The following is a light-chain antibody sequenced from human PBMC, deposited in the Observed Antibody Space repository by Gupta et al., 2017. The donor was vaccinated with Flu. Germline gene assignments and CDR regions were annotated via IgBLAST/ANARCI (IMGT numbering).Light chain of an antibody. CDR1: QSVSSY. V-gene: IGKV3-11*01. Sequence: EIVLTQSPATLSLSPGERVTLSCRASQSVSSYLAWYQQKPGQAPRLLIYDVFNRATGIPARFSGSGSGTDFTLTISGLEPEDFAVYYCQQRSNWPLTFGGGTKVEIK. J-gene: IGKJ4*01. CDR3: QQRSNWPLT. CDR2: DVF.